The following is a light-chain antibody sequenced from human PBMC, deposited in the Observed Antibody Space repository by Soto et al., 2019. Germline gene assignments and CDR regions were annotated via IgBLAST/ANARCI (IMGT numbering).Light chain of an antibody. CDR1: QSIISY. V-gene: IGKV1-39*01. CDR2: AAS. J-gene: IGKJ1*01. Sequence: DIQITQSPSSLYASVGDRVTITCRASQSIISYVNWYQQKPGKAPKLLIYAASSLQSGVTSRFSGSGSGTDFTLTISSLQPEEFATYYCQQSYSTPPWTFGQGTKVEIK. CDR3: QQSYSTPPWT.